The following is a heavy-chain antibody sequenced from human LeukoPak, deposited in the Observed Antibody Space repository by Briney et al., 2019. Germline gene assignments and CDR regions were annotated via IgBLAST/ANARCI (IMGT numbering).Heavy chain of an antibody. J-gene: IGHJ4*02. CDR2: IDPSDSYT. V-gene: IGHV5-10-1*01. CDR3: ARLPYGSGSYYNLGPLGY. Sequence: GESLKISCKGSGYSFTSYWISWGRQMPGKGLEWVGRIDPSDSYTNYSPSFQGHVTISADKSISTAYLQWSSLKASDTAMYYCARLPYGSGSYYNLGPLGYWGQGTLVTVSS. D-gene: IGHD3-10*01. CDR1: GYSFTSYW.